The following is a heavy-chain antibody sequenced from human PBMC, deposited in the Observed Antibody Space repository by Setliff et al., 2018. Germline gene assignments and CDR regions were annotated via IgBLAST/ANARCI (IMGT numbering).Heavy chain of an antibody. CDR2: IYAIRST. CDR1: GGSISSATSH. D-gene: IGHD3-10*01. J-gene: IGHJ6*02. V-gene: IGHV4-61*02. Sequence: LSLTCIVSGGSISSATSHWNWIRQPAGKELEWIGRIYAIRSTNYNPSLKSRVTISLDTSNNQFSLKLSSVTAADTAVYYCARGSTMIQGVRLYYHGLDVWGQGTTVTVSS. CDR3: ARGSTMIQGVRLYYHGLDV.